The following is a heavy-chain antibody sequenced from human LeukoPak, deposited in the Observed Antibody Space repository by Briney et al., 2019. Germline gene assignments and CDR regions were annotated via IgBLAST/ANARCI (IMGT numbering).Heavy chain of an antibody. Sequence: PSETLSLTCTVSGDSVSSSNFFWGWIRQPPGKGLEWIGSFHYSGSTFYNPSLKSRVTISVDTSKNHFSLKLTSVTAADSAVYYCARHEYQVFPLANWFDPWGQGTLVTVSS. CDR1: GDSVSSSNFF. J-gene: IGHJ5*02. CDR3: ARHEYQVFPLANWFDP. D-gene: IGHD6-6*01. CDR2: FHYSGST. V-gene: IGHV4-39*02.